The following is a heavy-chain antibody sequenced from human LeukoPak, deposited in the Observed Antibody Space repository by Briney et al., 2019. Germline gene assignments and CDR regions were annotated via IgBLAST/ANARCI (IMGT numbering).Heavy chain of an antibody. CDR3: ARRLTVTLFRYYYMDV. Sequence: SETLSLTCAVYGGSFSGYYWSWIRQPPGKGLEWIGEINHSGSTNYNPSLKSRVTISVDTSKNQFSLKLSSVTAADTAVYYCARRLTVTLFRYYYMDVWGKGTTVTISS. D-gene: IGHD4-17*01. J-gene: IGHJ6*03. CDR2: INHSGST. CDR1: GGSFSGYY. V-gene: IGHV4-34*01.